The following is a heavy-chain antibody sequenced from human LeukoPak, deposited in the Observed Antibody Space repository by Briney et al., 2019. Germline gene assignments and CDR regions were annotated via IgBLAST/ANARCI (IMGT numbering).Heavy chain of an antibody. CDR3: ARDFDAGGTPGDDFDY. Sequence: GGSLLLSCAASGFTFSSYWMHWVRQPPGKGPGWAARINIDGSCTSYADSVKGRFTISRDDAKNTLYLQMNSLRAEDTAVYYCARDFDAGGTPGDDFDYWGRGTLVTVSS. V-gene: IGHV3-74*01. D-gene: IGHD4-23*01. CDR2: INIDGSCT. J-gene: IGHJ4*02. CDR1: GFTFSSYW.